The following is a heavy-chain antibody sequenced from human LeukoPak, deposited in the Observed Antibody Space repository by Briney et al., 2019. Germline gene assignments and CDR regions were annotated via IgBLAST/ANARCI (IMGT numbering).Heavy chain of an antibody. D-gene: IGHD3-9*01. CDR1: GFTFSGSA. Sequence: GGSLRLSCAASGFTFSGSAMHWVRQASGKGLEWVGRIRSKANSYATAYAASVKGRFTISRDDSKNTLYLQMNSLRAEDTAVYYCAKAGRYFDWLEYWGQGTLVTVSS. CDR2: IRSKANSYAT. J-gene: IGHJ4*02. CDR3: AKAGRYFDWLEY. V-gene: IGHV3-73*01.